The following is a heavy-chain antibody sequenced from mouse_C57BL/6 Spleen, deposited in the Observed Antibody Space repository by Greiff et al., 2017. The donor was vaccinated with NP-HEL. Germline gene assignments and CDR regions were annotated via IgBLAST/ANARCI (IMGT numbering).Heavy chain of an antibody. D-gene: IGHD2-5*01. CDR1: GYAFSSSW. V-gene: IGHV1-82*01. J-gene: IGHJ3*01. CDR3: ARTYSNYWFAY. Sequence: VQLQQSGPELVKPGASVKISCKASGYAFSSSWMNWVKQRPGKGLEWIGRIYPGDGDTNYNGKFKGKATLTADKSSSTAYMQLSSLTSEDSAVYFLARTYSNYWFAYWGQGTLVTVAA. CDR2: IYPGDGDT.